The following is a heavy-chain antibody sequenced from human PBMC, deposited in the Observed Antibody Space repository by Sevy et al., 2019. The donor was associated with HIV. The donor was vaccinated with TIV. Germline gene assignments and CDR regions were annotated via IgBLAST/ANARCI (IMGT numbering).Heavy chain of an antibody. CDR2: ISGSGDNT. CDR1: GFTFSNYA. CDR3: VKDSGDDNYGLFDY. Sequence: GGSLRLSCGASGFTFSNYAMSWVRQAPGKGLEWVSSISGSGDNTYYADSVKGRFTVSRDNSKNTLYLQMNSLRAEDTAVYYCVKDSGDDNYGLFDYWGQGTLVTVSS. D-gene: IGHD5-18*01. V-gene: IGHV3-23*01. J-gene: IGHJ4*02.